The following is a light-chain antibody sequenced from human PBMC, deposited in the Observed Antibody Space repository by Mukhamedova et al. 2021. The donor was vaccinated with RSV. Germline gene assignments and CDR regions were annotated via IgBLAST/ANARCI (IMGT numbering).Light chain of an antibody. CDR3: QQYNSYRS. V-gene: IGKV1-5*03. Sequence: WYQRRVHGKAPKLLIYEASRLESGVPSRFSGSGSGTEFTPTISSLQPDDFATYYCQQYNSYRSFGQGTNAEI. CDR2: EAS. J-gene: IGKJ1*01.